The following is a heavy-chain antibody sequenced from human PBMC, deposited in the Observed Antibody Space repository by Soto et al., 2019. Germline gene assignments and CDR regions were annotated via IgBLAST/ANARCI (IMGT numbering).Heavy chain of an antibody. Sequence: PSETLSLTCAVYGGSFSGYCLSWIRQPPGKGLEWIGEINHSGSTNYNPSLKSRVTISVDTSKNQFSLKLSSVTAADTAVYYCARGVAVAALDYWGQGTLVTVSS. CDR1: GGSFSGYC. V-gene: IGHV4-34*01. CDR3: ARGVAVAALDY. J-gene: IGHJ4*02. D-gene: IGHD6-19*01. CDR2: INHSGST.